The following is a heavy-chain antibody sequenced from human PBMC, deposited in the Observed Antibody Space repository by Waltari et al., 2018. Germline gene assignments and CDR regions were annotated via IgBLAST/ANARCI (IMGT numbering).Heavy chain of an antibody. V-gene: IGHV3-66*02. D-gene: IGHD5-18*01. CDR2: IYDAGST. Sequence: EVPLVESGGGLVHPGGSLRLSCAPSGFTVRANPMSWVRQAPGRGLEWVSLIYDAGSTYYPDSVRGRFTISRDNSKNTVHLQMNSLRIEDTAIYYCARARDEETAMVYFDHWGQGTLVGVSS. J-gene: IGHJ4*02. CDR1: GFTVRANP. CDR3: ARARDEETAMVYFDH.